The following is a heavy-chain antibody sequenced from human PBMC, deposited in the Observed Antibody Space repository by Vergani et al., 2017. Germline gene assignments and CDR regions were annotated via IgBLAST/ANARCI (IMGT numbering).Heavy chain of an antibody. CDR1: GGSISSGSYY. D-gene: IGHD2-21*02. CDR2: IYTSGST. Sequence: QVQLQESGPGLVKPSQTLSLTCTVSGGSISSGSYYWGWIRQPAGKGLEWIGRIYTSGSTNYNPSLKSRVTIPVDTSKNQFSLKLSSVTAADTAVYYCARVCGGDCYSFDYWGQGTLVTVSS. V-gene: IGHV4-61*02. J-gene: IGHJ4*02. CDR3: ARVCGGDCYSFDY.